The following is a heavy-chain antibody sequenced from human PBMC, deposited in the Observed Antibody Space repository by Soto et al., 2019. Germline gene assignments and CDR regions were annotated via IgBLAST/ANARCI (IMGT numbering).Heavy chain of an antibody. CDR3: ARSYSSSWFYFDY. CDR1: GGSFSGYY. V-gene: IGHV4-34*01. Sequence: QVQLQQWGAGLLKPSETLSLTCAVYGGSFSGYYWSWIRQPPGKGLEWIGEINHSGSTNYNPSLKGRVTISVDTSKNQFSLKLSSVTAADTAVYYCARSYSSSWFYFDYWGQGTLVTVSS. D-gene: IGHD6-13*01. J-gene: IGHJ4*02. CDR2: INHSGST.